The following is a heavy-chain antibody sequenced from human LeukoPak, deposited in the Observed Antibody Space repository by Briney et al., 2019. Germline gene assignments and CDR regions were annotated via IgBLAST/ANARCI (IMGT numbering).Heavy chain of an antibody. D-gene: IGHD3-22*01. V-gene: IGHV1-69*04. J-gene: IGHJ4*02. CDR3: ERYTYYYDSSGYPFDY. Sequence: SVKVSCKASGGTFSSYAISWVRQAPGQGLEWMGRIIPILGIANYAQKFQGRVTITADKSTSTAYMELSSLRSEDTAVYYCERYTYYYDSSGYPFDYWGQGTLVTVSS. CDR2: IIPILGIA. CDR1: GGTFSSYA.